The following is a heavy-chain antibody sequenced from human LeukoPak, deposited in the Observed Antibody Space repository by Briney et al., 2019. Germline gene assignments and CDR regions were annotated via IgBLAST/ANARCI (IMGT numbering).Heavy chain of an antibody. J-gene: IGHJ3*02. Sequence: ASVKVSCKASGYTFTSYYMHWVRQAPGQGLEWMGIINPSGGSTSYAQKFQGRVTMTRDMSTSTVYMELSSLRSEDTAVYYCAREGATGGAFDIWGQGTMVTVSS. CDR1: GYTFTSYY. CDR3: AREGATGGAFDI. CDR2: INPSGGST. D-gene: IGHD1-26*01. V-gene: IGHV1-46*01.